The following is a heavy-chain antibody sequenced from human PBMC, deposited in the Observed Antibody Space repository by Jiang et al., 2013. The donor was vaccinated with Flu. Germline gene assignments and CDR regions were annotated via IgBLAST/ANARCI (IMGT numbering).Heavy chain of an antibody. V-gene: IGHV1-69*04. CDR2: IIPILGIA. J-gene: IGHJ3*02. CDR1: GYTFTSYG. D-gene: IGHD6-13*01. Sequence: GAEVKKPGASVKVSCKASGYTFTSYGISWVRQAPGQGLEWMGRIIPILGIANYAQKFQGRVTITADKSTSTAYMELSSLRSEDTAVYYCASIIAAAGNAHAFDIWGQGTMVTVSS. CDR3: ASIIAAAGNAHAFDI.